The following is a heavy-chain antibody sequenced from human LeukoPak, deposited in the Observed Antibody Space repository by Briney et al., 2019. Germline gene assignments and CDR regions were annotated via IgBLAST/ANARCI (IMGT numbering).Heavy chain of an antibody. V-gene: IGHV3-7*01. J-gene: IGHJ6*02. CDR2: IKHDGSDK. CDR3: TRDYRGKDV. D-gene: IGHD3-10*01. CDR1: GFSVSGHY. Sequence: GGSLRLSCAASGFSVSGHYMSWVRQAPGKGLEWVANIKHDGSDKFYADSVKGRFTISRDNARNSVYLQMDSLRAEDTAVYYCTRDYRGKDVWGRGTTVTVSS.